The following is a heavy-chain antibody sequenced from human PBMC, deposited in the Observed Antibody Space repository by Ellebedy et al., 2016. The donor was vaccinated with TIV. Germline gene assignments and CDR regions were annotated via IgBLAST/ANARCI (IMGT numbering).Heavy chain of an antibody. CDR3: AKGHTASFFYLFDS. CDR1: GFTAFNFA. Sequence: PGGSLRLSCEASGFTAFNFAMSWVRQAPGKGLEWVSAVGGGDDRTFYADAVKGRFTISRDNSKNTVTLQMQSLRAEDTALYYCAKGHTASFFYLFDSWGQGTPVTVSS. D-gene: IGHD2-2*01. V-gene: IGHV3-23*01. CDR2: VGGGDDRT. J-gene: IGHJ5*01.